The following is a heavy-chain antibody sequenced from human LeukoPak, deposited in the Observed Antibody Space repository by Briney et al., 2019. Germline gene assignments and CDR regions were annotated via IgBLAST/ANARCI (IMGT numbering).Heavy chain of an antibody. CDR2: IKQDGSEK. J-gene: IGHJ6*02. D-gene: IGHD3-10*01. CDR1: GFTFSSYW. V-gene: IGHV3-7*01. Sequence: TGGSLRLSCAASGFTFSSYWMSWVRQAPGKGLEWVANIKQDGSEKYYVDSVKGRFTISRDNAKNSLYLQMNSLRAEDTAVYYCARDVRSRQHYYGSGSYYPNYYYYGMDAWGQGTTVTVSS. CDR3: ARDVRSRQHYYGSGSYYPNYYYYGMDA.